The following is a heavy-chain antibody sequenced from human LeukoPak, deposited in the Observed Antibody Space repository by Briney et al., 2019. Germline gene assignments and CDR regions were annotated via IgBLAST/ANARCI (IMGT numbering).Heavy chain of an antibody. J-gene: IGHJ4*02. Sequence: GGSLRPSWAASAFTFSSYAMSWVRQAPGKGLEWVSGIRGGGGDTYYADSVKGRFTISRDNPKNTLYLQMDSLRAEDTAVYYCAKAGDIVVVPVAMGASTDWGQGTLVTVSS. D-gene: IGHD2-2*01. CDR2: IRGGGGDT. V-gene: IGHV3-23*01. CDR1: AFTFSSYA. CDR3: AKAGDIVVVPVAMGASTD.